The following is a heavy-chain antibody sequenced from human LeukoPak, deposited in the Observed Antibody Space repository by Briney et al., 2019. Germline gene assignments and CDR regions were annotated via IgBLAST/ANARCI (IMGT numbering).Heavy chain of an antibody. Sequence: QTGGSLRLSCAASGFIFTSFGIHWVRQAPGKGLEWVAVIWYDGSKKYYADSVKGRFTISRDDSKNTVYLQMNSLRAEDTALYHCARVPGGWSFDGWGQGTLVTVSS. D-gene: IGHD6-19*01. V-gene: IGHV3-33*01. CDR1: GFIFTSFG. CDR2: IWYDGSKK. J-gene: IGHJ4*02. CDR3: ARVPGGWSFDG.